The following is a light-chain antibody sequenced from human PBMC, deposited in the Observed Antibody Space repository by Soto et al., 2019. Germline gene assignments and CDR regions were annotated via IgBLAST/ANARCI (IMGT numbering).Light chain of an antibody. CDR1: HSVSSK. V-gene: IGKV3-15*01. CDR3: QQYNDGRPQLT. CDR2: GAS. J-gene: IGKJ4*01. Sequence: EIVMTQSPATLSVSVGERATLSCRAIHSVSSKLAWYQQKPGQAHRLLIYGASTRATDIPARFSGSGSGTEFTVTISSLQSEDFAVYYCQQYNDGRPQLTFGGGTKVEI.